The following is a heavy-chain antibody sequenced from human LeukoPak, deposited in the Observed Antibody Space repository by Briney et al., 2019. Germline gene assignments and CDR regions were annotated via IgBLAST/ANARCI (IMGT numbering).Heavy chain of an antibody. D-gene: IGHD3-22*01. CDR3: AKVAWSYYYDSGGYSILDY. J-gene: IGHJ4*02. Sequence: PGGSLRLSCAASGFTFSSYAMSWVRQAPGKGLEWVSAISGSGCSTYYADSVKGRFTISRDNSKNTLYLQMNSLRAEDTAVYYCAKVAWSYYYDSGGYSILDYWGQGTLVTVSS. CDR2: ISGSGCST. CDR1: GFTFSSYA. V-gene: IGHV3-23*01.